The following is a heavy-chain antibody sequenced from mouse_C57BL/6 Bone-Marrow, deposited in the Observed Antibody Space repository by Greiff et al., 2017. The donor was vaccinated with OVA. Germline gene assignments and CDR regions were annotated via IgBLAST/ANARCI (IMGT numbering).Heavy chain of an antibody. CDR3: ASSLSMDD. CDR1: GFTFSSYA. D-gene: IGHD6-2*01. V-gene: IGHV5-4*03. CDR2: ISAGGSYT. Sequence: EVKLVESGGGLVKPGGSLKLSCAASGFTFSSYAMSWVRQTPEKRLEWVATISAGGSYTYYSDNVKGRFTISRDNAKNNLYLQMSHLKSEDAAMYYCASSLSMDDWGQGTSVTVSS. J-gene: IGHJ4*01.